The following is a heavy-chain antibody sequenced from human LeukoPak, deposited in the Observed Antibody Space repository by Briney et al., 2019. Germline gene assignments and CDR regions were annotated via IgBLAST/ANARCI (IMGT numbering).Heavy chain of an antibody. CDR3: ATVVWSITMVRGVTFYYYMDV. V-gene: IGHV1-18*01. CDR2: ISAYNGNT. J-gene: IGHJ6*03. CDR1: GYTFTSYG. D-gene: IGHD3-10*01. Sequence: ASVKVSCKASGYTFTSYGVSWVRQAPGQGLEWMGWISAYNGNTNYAQKLQGRVTMTTDTSTSTAYMDLSSLRSEDTAVYYCATVVWSITMVRGVTFYYYMDVWGKGTTVTVSS.